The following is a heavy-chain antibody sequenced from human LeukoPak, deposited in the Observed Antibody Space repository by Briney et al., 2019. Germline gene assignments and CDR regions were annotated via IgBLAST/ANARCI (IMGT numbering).Heavy chain of an antibody. CDR1: GGSISSHS. CDR2: IYYSGST. CDR3: ARGFRYYDFWSGYLSGWFDP. D-gene: IGHD3-3*01. Sequence: SETLSLTCTVSGGSISSHSWSWIRQPTGKGLEWIGYIYYSGSTNYNPSLKSRVTISVDTSKNQFSLKLSSVTAADTAVYYCARGFRYYDFWSGYLSGWFDPWGQGTPVTVSS. V-gene: IGHV4-59*11. J-gene: IGHJ5*02.